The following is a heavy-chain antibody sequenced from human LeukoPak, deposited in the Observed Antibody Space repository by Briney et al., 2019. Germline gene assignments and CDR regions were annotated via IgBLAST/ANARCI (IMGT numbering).Heavy chain of an antibody. D-gene: IGHD1-20*01. CDR2: ISYDGSNK. CDR1: RFTFSNYG. Sequence: GESLRLSCAASRFTFSNYGMHWVRQAPGKGLEWVAIISYDGSNKYYADSVKGRFTISRDNSKNTLYLQMNSLRVEDSAVYYCAKTGNYNWNGFDYWGQGTLVTVSS. CDR3: AKTGNYNWNGFDY. J-gene: IGHJ4*02. V-gene: IGHV3-30*18.